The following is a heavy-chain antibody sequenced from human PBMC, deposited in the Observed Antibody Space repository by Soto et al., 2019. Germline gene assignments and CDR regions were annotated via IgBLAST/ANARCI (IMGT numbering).Heavy chain of an antibody. J-gene: IGHJ4*02. CDR1: GFTFDDYA. D-gene: IGHD3-10*01. V-gene: IGHV3-9*01. CDR2: ISWNSINI. Sequence: EVQLVEFGGGLEQPGRSLRLSCAASGFTFDDYAMHWVRQTPGKGPEWVSGISWNSINIDYADSVKGRFTISRDNAKNFLDLQMNCLRAEDTALYYCAASRSYCLDYWGQGTLVTVSS. CDR3: AASRSYCLDY.